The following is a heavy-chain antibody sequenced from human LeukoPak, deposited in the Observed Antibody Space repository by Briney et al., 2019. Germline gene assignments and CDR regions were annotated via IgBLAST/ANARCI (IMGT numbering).Heavy chain of an antibody. V-gene: IGHV4-4*09. J-gene: IGHJ4*02. D-gene: IGHD4-11*01. CDR1: GGSISSYY. CDR2: IYTSGST. CDR3: AGQGPNYSNPFDY. Sequence: SETLSLTCTVSGGSISSYYWSWIRQPPGKGLEWIGYIYTSGSTNYNPSLKSRVTISVDTSKNQFSLKLSSVTAAVTAVYYCAGQGPNYSNPFDYWGQGTLVAVSS.